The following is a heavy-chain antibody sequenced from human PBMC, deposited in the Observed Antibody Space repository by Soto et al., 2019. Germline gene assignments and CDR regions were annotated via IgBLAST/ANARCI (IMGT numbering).Heavy chain of an antibody. Sequence: GGSLRLSCAASGFTFSSYDMHWVRQATGNGLEWVSAIGTAGDTNYPGSVKGRFTISRENAKNTLYLQLNSLKGGDTAVYYCARCGSGSYDYWGQGTLVTVSS. CDR3: ARCGSGSYDY. J-gene: IGHJ4*02. CDR2: IGTAGDT. D-gene: IGHD3-10*01. V-gene: IGHV3-13*01. CDR1: GFTFSSYD.